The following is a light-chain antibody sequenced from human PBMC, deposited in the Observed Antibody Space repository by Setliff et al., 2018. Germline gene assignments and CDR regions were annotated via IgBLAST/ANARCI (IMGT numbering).Light chain of an antibody. CDR3: SSYTTSSLRV. J-gene: IGLJ2*01. Sequence: QSALTQPASVSGSPGQSIAISCTGTSSDVGVYDYVSWHQQHPGKAPKLLISNVSNRPSGVSHRFSGSKSGNTASLTISWLQAEDEADYYCSSYTTSSLRVFGGGTK. CDR1: SSDVGVYDY. V-gene: IGLV2-14*01. CDR2: NVS.